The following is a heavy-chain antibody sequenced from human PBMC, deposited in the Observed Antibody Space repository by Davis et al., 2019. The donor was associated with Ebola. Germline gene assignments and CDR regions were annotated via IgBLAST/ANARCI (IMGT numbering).Heavy chain of an antibody. V-gene: IGHV4-59*11. CDR2: IYYTGST. Sequence: PSETLSLTCTVSGVSISTHYWSWIRQPPGKGLEWIGSIYYTGSTNYNSSLNSRVTISVDTTKNQFSLKLSSVTAADTAVYYCARERLRWEIDYWGQGTLVTVSS. CDR1: GVSISTHY. CDR3: ARERLRWEIDY. J-gene: IGHJ4*02. D-gene: IGHD4-23*01.